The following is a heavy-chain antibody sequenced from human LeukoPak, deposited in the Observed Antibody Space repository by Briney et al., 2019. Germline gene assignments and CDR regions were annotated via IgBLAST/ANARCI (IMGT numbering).Heavy chain of an antibody. V-gene: IGHV1-2*02. CDR1: GYTFTGYY. Sequence: ASVKVSCKASGYTFTGYYMHWVRQAPGQGLEWMGWINPTSGGTKYAQKFQGRVTMTRDTSISTAYMELNTLRSDDTAMYYCARAAGDYGDYDYFYYMDVWGKGTTVAISS. CDR3: ARAAGDYGDYDYFYYMDV. CDR2: INPTSGGT. D-gene: IGHD4-17*01. J-gene: IGHJ6*03.